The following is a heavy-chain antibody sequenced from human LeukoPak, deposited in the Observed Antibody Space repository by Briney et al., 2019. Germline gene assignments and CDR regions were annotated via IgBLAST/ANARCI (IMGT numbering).Heavy chain of an antibody. Sequence: PGGSLRLSCAASGSTFSTYNMNWVRQAPGKGLGWVSSISSSSNYIYYADSVKGRFTISRDNAKNSLYLQMSSLRAEDTDVYYCARDVGASAPDAFDIWGQGTMVTVSS. D-gene: IGHD1-26*01. J-gene: IGHJ3*02. CDR1: GSTFSTYN. CDR3: ARDVGASAPDAFDI. V-gene: IGHV3-21*01. CDR2: ISSSSNYI.